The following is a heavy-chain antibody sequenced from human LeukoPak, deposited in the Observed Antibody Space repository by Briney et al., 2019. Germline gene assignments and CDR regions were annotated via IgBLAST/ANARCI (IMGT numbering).Heavy chain of an antibody. V-gene: IGHV3-21*01. CDR2: ISSSSSYI. Sequence: PGGSLRLSCVASGFTFSSYSMNWVRQAPGKGLEWVSSISSSSSYIYYADSVKGRFTISRDNAKNSLYLQMNSLRAEDTAVYYCARGKGSSTSGYGMDVRGQGTTVTVSS. D-gene: IGHD2-2*01. J-gene: IGHJ6*02. CDR1: GFTFSSYS. CDR3: ARGKGSSTSGYGMDV.